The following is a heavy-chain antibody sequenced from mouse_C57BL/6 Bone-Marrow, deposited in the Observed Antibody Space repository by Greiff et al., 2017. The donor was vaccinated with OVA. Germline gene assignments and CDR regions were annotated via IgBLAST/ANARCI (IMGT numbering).Heavy chain of an antibody. J-gene: IGHJ4*01. D-gene: IGHD2-1*01. CDR3: ARRSGNYGRYAMDY. Sequence: EVQRVESGGGLVQPGESLKLSCESNEYEFPSHDMSWVRKTPEKRLELVAAINSDGGSTYYPDTMERRFIISRDNTKKTLYLQMSSLRSEDTALYYCARRSGNYGRYAMDYWGQGTSVTVSS. CDR1: EYEFPSHD. CDR2: INSDGGST. V-gene: IGHV5-2*01.